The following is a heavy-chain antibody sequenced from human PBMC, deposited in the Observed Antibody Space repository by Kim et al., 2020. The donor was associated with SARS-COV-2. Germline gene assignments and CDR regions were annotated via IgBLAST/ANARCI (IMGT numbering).Heavy chain of an antibody. CDR1: GGSISRSNSH. Sequence: SETLSLTCTVSGGSISRSNSHWGWIRQPPGKGLEWIGSVYYSGSTFYNPSLKSRVTISVDTSENQLSLKLTSVTAADTAVYYWGRLEMTGIGGRGWFDPWGQGTLVTVSS. CDR2: VYYSGST. V-gene: IGHV4-39*01. J-gene: IGHJ5*02. CDR3: GRLEMTGIGGRGWFDP. D-gene: IGHD1-1*01.